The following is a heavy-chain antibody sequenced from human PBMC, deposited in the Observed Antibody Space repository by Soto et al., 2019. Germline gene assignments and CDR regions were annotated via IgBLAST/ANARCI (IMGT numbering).Heavy chain of an antibody. CDR3: ARLCGGGRCYSTYGMDA. J-gene: IGHJ6*02. CDR1: VNSFTSYV. Sequence: XESLKVNYQCSVNSFTSYVVGWVRQMPGKGLEWMGIIYPGDSDTRCSPSFQGQVTISADKSISTAYLQWSSLKASDTAMYYCARLCGGGRCYSTYGMDAWGHGTTVTVSS. V-gene: IGHV5-51*01. D-gene: IGHD2-15*01. CDR2: IYPGDSDT.